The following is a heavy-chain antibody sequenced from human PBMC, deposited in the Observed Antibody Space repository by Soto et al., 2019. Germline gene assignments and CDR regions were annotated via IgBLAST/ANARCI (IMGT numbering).Heavy chain of an antibody. D-gene: IGHD6-19*01. CDR3: ASSRTLRSSGWYSLDAVDI. CDR2: ISAYNGNT. CDR1: GYTFTSYG. Sequence: QVQLVQSGAEVKKPGASVKVSCKASGYTFTSYGISWGRQAPGQGLEWMGWISAYNGNTNYAQKLQGRVTMTTDTSTCTAYMELRSLRSDDTAVYYCASSRTLRSSGWYSLDAVDIWGQGTMVTVSS. J-gene: IGHJ3*02. V-gene: IGHV1-18*01.